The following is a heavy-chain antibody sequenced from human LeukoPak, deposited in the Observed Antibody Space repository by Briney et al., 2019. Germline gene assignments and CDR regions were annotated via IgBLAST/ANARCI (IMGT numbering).Heavy chain of an antibody. V-gene: IGHV4-34*01. CDR2: INHSGST. CDR1: GGSFSGYY. CDR3: ARSPLIYYFDY. Sequence: SEALSLTCAVYGGSFSGYYWSWIRQPPGKGLEWIGEINHSGSTNYNPSLKSRVTISVDTSKNQFSLKLSSVTAADTAVYYCARSPLIYYFDYWGQGTLVTVSS. D-gene: IGHD3-16*01. J-gene: IGHJ4*02.